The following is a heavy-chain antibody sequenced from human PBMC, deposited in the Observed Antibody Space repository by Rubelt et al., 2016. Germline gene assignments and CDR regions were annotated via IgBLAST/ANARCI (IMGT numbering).Heavy chain of an antibody. J-gene: IGHJ4*02. CDR3: ARDGGSYSSFDY. CDR1: GYTFTSYG. D-gene: IGHD1-26*01. V-gene: IGHV1-18*01. Sequence: QVQLVQSGAEVKKPGASVKVSCKASGYTFTSYGISWVRQAPGQGLEWMGWISAYNGNTNFAQKLTGRVTMTTDTCTSTVYMELSSLRSEDTAVYYCARDGGSYSSFDYWGQGILVTVSS. CDR2: ISAYNGNT.